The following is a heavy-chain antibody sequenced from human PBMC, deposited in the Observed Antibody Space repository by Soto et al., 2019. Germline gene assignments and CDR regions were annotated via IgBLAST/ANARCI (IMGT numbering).Heavy chain of an antibody. CDR1: GFTFRTFT. CDR3: AKDRDPDGIWTFDS. D-gene: IGHD3-9*01. V-gene: IGHV3-23*01. Sequence: PGGSLRLSCAASGFTFRTFTMNWVRQAPGKGLEWVSGIIGGDGDKFYSDSVKGRFTISRDNSKDVLFLQMSSLRVDDTAVYYCAKDRDPDGIWTFDSWGQGTLVTVSS. CDR2: IIGGDGDK. J-gene: IGHJ5*01.